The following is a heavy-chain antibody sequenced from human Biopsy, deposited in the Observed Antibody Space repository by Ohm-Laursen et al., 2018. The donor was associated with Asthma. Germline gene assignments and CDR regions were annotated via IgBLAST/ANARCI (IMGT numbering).Heavy chain of an antibody. CDR1: SGSGGYMRSGNYY. CDR2: IYYSGTT. V-gene: IGHV4-39*01. Sequence: PSETLSLTWSLSSGSGGYMRSGNYYWGWIRQPPGKGLEWIGSIYYSGTTYYNPSLESRVTVSADTSKNQFSLKLTSVTAADTAVYYSVRGSSSWHHGPFHYYYGLDVWGQGTTATVSS. CDR3: VRGSSSWHHGPFHYYYGLDV. D-gene: IGHD6-13*01. J-gene: IGHJ6*02.